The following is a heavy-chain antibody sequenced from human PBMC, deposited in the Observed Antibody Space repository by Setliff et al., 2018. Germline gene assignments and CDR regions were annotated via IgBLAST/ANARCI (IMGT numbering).Heavy chain of an antibody. Sequence: PGGSLRLSCAASGFTFSSYAMHWVRQAPGKGLDWVAYIWYDGSYTYYTGSVKGRFTISRDNSRNTVNLQMNSLRAEDTAVYYCAGDPPYSGYAFHIWGQGTMVTVSS. CDR1: GFTFSSYA. V-gene: IGHV3-33*01. CDR3: AGDPPYSGYAFHI. J-gene: IGHJ3*02. D-gene: IGHD5-12*01. CDR2: IWYDGSYT.